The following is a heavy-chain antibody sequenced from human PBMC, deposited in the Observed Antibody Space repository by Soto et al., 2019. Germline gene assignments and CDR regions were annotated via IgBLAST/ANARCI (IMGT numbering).Heavy chain of an antibody. D-gene: IGHD1-26*01. CDR2: IYYSGST. CDR1: GGSISSYY. Sequence: SETLSLTCTVSGGSISSYYWSWIRQPPGKGLEWIGYIYYSGSTNYNPSLKSRVTISVDTSKNQFSLKLSSVTAADTAVYYCAREGGNYYFDFWGQGTLVTVSS. J-gene: IGHJ4*02. V-gene: IGHV4-59*01. CDR3: AREGGNYYFDF.